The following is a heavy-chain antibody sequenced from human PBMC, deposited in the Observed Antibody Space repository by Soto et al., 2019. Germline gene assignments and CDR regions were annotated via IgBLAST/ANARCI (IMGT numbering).Heavy chain of an antibody. CDR1: GYAFTSYS. D-gene: IGHD3-16*01. CDR2: INAGNGNT. Sequence: XSVKVSCKASGYAFTSYSMHSVRQAPGQRLEWMGWINAGNGNTKYSQKFQGRVTITRDTSASTAYMELRSLRSEDTAVYYCARGEFLSYDEYWGQGTLVTVSS. J-gene: IGHJ4*02. CDR3: ARGEFLSYDEY. V-gene: IGHV1-3*01.